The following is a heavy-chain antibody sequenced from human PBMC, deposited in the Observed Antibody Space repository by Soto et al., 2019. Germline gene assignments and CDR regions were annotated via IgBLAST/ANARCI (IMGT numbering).Heavy chain of an antibody. CDR1: GGSIISTDYY. J-gene: IGHJ4*02. Sequence: SETLSLTCTVSGGSIISTDYYWSWIRQHPGKSLEWIGNTYHSGSAYYNPSLKSRLTLSVDRSKNQFSLKLSSVTAADTAVYYCASHGSAGSGVFDHWGQGALVTVSS. V-gene: IGHV4-31*03. CDR3: ASHGSAGSGVFDH. CDR2: TYHSGSA. D-gene: IGHD5-12*01.